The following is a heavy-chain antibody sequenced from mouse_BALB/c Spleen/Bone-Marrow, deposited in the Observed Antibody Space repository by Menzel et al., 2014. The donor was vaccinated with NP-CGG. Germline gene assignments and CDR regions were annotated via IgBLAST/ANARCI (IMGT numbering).Heavy chain of an antibody. CDR2: IYPGDGDT. CDR1: GYTFTSYW. J-gene: IGHJ1*01. CDR3: ARDGYYPHWYFDV. D-gene: IGHD2-3*01. V-gene: IGHV1-87*01. Sequence: QVQLKQSGAELARPGASVMLSCKASGYTFTSYWMQWVKQRPGQGLEWIGAIYPGDGDTRYTQKFKGKATLTADKSSSTAYMQLSSLASEDSAVYYCARDGYYPHWYFDVWGAGTTVTVSS.